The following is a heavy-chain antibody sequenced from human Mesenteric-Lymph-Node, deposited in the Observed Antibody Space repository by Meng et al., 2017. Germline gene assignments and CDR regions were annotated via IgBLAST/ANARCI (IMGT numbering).Heavy chain of an antibody. D-gene: IGHD2-15*01. J-gene: IGHJ4*01. CDR1: GFTFTSAA. V-gene: IGHV1-58*02. CDR2: IVVGSGNT. CDR3: AAGSREGYCSGGCCYSFDY. Sequence: SVKVSCKASGFTFTSAAMQWVRQARGQRLEWTGWIVVGSGNTNYAQKFQERVTITRDISTSTAYMELSSLRSEDTTVYYCAAGSREGYCSGGCCYSFDYWGQGTLVTVSS.